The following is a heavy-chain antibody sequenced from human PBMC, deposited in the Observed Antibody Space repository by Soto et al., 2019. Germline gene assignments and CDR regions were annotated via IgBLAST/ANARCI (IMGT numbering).Heavy chain of an antibody. CDR2: FHYGGST. V-gene: IGHV4-39*01. CDR3: AKYTSGTMRDY. J-gene: IGHJ4*02. D-gene: IGHD5-18*01. Sequence: QLQLQESGPGLVKPSETLSLTCIVSGDSITTTTYYWGWIRQPPGKGLEWIGSFHYGGSTSYNPSLKSRVPIFVDTSKNQFSLIVNYVTAADTAVYYCAKYTSGTMRDYWGQGTLVTVSS. CDR1: GDSITTTTYY.